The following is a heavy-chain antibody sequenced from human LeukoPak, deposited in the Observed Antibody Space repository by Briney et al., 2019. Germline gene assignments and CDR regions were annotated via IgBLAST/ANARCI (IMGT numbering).Heavy chain of an antibody. V-gene: IGHV3-9*01. CDR1: GFTFDDYA. D-gene: IGHD1-14*01. CDR2: ISWNSGSI. CDR3: AKGVELTPGPSAFDI. J-gene: IGHJ3*02. Sequence: GRSLRLSCAASGFTFDDYAMHWVRQAPGKGLEWVSGISWNSGSIGYADSVKGRFTISRDNAQNSLYLQMNSLRAEDTALYYCAKGVELTPGPSAFDIWGQGTMVTVSS.